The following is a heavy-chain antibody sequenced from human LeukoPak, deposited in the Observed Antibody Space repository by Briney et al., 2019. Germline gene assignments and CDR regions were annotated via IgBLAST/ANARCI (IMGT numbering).Heavy chain of an antibody. Sequence: PSETLSLTCTVPGGSIDSSSYYWGWIRQPPGKGLEWIGSIYYSGSTYYNPSLKSQVTISVDTSKNQFSLKLSSVTAADTAVYYCSSSDYVYYFDYWGQGTLVTVSS. D-gene: IGHD4/OR15-4a*01. CDR1: GGSIDSSSYY. CDR3: SSSDYVYYFDY. CDR2: IYYSGST. J-gene: IGHJ4*02. V-gene: IGHV4-39*01.